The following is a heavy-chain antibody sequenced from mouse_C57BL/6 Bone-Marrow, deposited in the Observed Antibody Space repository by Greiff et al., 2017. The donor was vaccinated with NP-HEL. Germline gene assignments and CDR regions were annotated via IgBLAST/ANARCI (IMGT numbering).Heavy chain of an antibody. V-gene: IGHV1-18*01. CDR2: INPNNGGT. Sequence: VQLQQSGPELVKPGASVKIPCKASGYTFTDYNMHWVKQSHGKSLEWIGDINPNNGGTIYNQKFKGKATLTVDKSSSTAYMELHSLTSEDTAVYYCARSTYGYYWYFDVWGTGTTVTVSS. J-gene: IGHJ1*03. CDR1: GYTFTDYN. D-gene: IGHD1-1*01. CDR3: ARSTYGYYWYFDV.